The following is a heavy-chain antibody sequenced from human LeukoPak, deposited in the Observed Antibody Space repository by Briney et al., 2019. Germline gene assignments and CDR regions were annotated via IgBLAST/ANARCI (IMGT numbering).Heavy chain of an antibody. Sequence: PSETLSLTCTVSGGPTSSSSYYWGWIRQPPGKGLEWIGSIYYSGSPYYNPSLKSRVTISVDTSKNQFSLKLSSVTAADTAVYYCARQAAVAGRKYFDYWGQGTLVTVSS. CDR1: GGPTSSSSYY. CDR3: ARQAAVAGRKYFDY. CDR2: IYYSGSP. J-gene: IGHJ4*02. V-gene: IGHV4-39*01. D-gene: IGHD6-19*01.